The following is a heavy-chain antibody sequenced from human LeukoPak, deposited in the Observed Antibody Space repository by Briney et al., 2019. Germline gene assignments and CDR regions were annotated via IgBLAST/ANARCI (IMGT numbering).Heavy chain of an antibody. Sequence: SETLSLTCTVSGGSISSGGYYWSWIRQHPGKGLEWIGYIYYSGSTHYNPSLESRVTISVDTSKNQFSLKLSSVTAADTAVYYCGSGSLPGGGRYYFDYWGQGTLVTVSS. CDR1: GGSISSGGYY. D-gene: IGHD3-10*01. J-gene: IGHJ4*02. CDR3: GSGSLPGGGRYYFDY. V-gene: IGHV4-31*03. CDR2: IYYSGST.